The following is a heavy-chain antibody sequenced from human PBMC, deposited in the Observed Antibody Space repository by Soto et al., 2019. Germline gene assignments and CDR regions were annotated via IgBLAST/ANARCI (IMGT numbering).Heavy chain of an antibody. CDR2: ISYDGSNK. D-gene: IGHD6-13*01. J-gene: IGHJ4*02. V-gene: IGHV3-30*09. CDR3: ARDKSPNRSSWYVFDC. CDR1: GFSFSTYT. Sequence: QVQLVESGGGVVQPGRSLRLSCAASGFSFSTYTMHWVRQAPGKGLEWVAVISYDGSNKYYTDSVKGRFVISRDNSKHTLYLEMNSLRAEDTAVYYCARDKSPNRSSWYVFDCWGQGNLVTVSS.